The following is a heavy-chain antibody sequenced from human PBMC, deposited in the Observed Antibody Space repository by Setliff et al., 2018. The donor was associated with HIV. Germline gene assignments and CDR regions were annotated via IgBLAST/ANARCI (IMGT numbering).Heavy chain of an antibody. CDR1: GYSFTNNW. J-gene: IGHJ3*02. Sequence: GASMTLSCKGSGYSFTNNWIGWVRQMPGKGLAWMGITHPEDSDTRYNPSFQGQVTMSTNKSISTAYLQWNSLKASDTAMYYCARHVGDTFDIWGQGTMVTVSS. D-gene: IGHD3-16*01. CDR3: ARHVGDTFDI. V-gene: IGHV5-51*01. CDR2: THPEDSDT.